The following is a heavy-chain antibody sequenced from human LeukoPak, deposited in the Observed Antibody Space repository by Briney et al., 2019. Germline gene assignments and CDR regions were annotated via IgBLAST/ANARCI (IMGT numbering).Heavy chain of an antibody. V-gene: IGHV1-69*13. CDR1: GYTFTSYG. Sequence: GASVKVSCKASGYTFTSYGISWVRQAPGQGLEWTGGIIPIFGTANYAQKFQGRVTITADESTSTAYMELSSLRSEDTAVYYCARGYYYDSSGYYPDYYYYYMDVWGKGTTVTISS. D-gene: IGHD3-22*01. CDR3: ARGYYYDSSGYYPDYYYYYMDV. CDR2: IIPIFGTA. J-gene: IGHJ6*03.